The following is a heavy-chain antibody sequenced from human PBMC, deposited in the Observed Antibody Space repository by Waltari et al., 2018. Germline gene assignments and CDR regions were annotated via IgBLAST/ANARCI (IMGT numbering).Heavy chain of an antibody. CDR3: ASSQYYDYIWGSYRYPLNY. CDR1: GGTFSSYA. CDR2: IIPIFGTA. V-gene: IGHV1-69*05. J-gene: IGHJ4*02. D-gene: IGHD3-16*02. Sequence: QVQLVQSGAEVKKPGSSVKVSCKASGGTFSSYAISWVRQAPGQGLEWMGGIIPIFGTANYAQKFQGRVTITTDESTSTAYMELSSLRSEDTAVYYCASSQYYDYIWGSYRYPLNYWGQGTLVTVSS.